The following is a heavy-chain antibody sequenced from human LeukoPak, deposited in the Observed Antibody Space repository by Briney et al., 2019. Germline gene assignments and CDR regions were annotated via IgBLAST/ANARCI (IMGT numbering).Heavy chain of an antibody. J-gene: IGHJ4*02. Sequence: TGGSLRLSCAASGFTFSSYTMNWVRQAPGKGLEWVSSISSGSSYIYYADSEKGRFSISRDNAKKSLYLQMNILRAEDTAVYYCARNGIVGAGYYFDYWGQGTLVTVSS. CDR1: GFTFSSYT. CDR3: ARNGIVGAGYYFDY. D-gene: IGHD1-26*01. V-gene: IGHV3-21*01. CDR2: ISSGSSYI.